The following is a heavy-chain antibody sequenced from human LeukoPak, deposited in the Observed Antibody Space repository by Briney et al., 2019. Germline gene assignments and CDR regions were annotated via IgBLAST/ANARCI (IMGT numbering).Heavy chain of an antibody. V-gene: IGHV3-23*01. D-gene: IGHD6-13*01. CDR2: ISGSGGST. J-gene: IGHJ4*02. CDR3: AKGPCVAASYYFAY. Sequence: GGSLRLSCGASGFTFSSYAMSWVRQAPGKGLEWVSAISGSGGSTYYADSVKGRFTISRDNSKNTLYLQMNSPRAEDTAVYSCAKGPCVAASYYFAYWGQGALVTAS. CDR1: GFTFSSYA.